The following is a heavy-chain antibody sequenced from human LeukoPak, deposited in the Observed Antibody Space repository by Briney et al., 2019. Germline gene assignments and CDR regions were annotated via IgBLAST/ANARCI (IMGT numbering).Heavy chain of an antibody. J-gene: IGHJ4*02. CDR2: IYYSGST. V-gene: IGHV4-59*08. CDR3: ARCAAAYGDYVCYFDY. D-gene: IGHD4-17*01. Sequence: PSETLSLTCTVSGGSISSYYWSWIRQPPGKGLEWIGYIYYSGSTNYNPSLKSRVTTSVDTSKNQFSLKLSSVTAADTAVYYCARCAAAYGDYVCYFDYWGQGTLVTVSS. CDR1: GGSISSYY.